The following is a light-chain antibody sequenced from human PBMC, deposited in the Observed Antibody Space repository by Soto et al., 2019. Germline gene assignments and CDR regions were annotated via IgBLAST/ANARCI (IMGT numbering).Light chain of an antibody. J-gene: IGKJ4*01. Sequence: EIVLTQSPGSLSLSPGERVTLSCRASQSISNRYLAWYQHRPGQAPRLLIYGTSSRASGVPDRFSASGAGTDFILTISRLVPEDFAIYYCQQYGSSITFGGGTKVEIK. V-gene: IGKV3-20*01. CDR3: QQYGSSIT. CDR2: GTS. CDR1: QSISNRY.